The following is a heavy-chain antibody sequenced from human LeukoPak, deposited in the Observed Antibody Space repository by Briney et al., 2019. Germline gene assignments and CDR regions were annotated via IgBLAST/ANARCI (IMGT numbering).Heavy chain of an antibody. J-gene: IGHJ6*04. D-gene: IGHD2-2*01. Sequence: GALVKVSCKASGYTFTGYYMHWVRQAPGQGLEWMGWINPNSGGTNYAQKFQGRVTMTRDTSISTAYMELSRLRSDDTAVYYCAVIGYCSSTSCPGPVERDVWGKGTTVTVSS. V-gene: IGHV1-2*02. CDR1: GYTFTGYY. CDR3: AVIGYCSSTSCPGPVERDV. CDR2: INPNSGGT.